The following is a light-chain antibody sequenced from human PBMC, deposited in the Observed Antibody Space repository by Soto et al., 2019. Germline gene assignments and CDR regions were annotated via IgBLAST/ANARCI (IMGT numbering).Light chain of an antibody. Sequence: QSVLTQSPSASASLGASVKLTCTLSSGHSSFAIAWHQQQPDQGPRYLMKVNSDGSHSNGDGIPDRFSGSSSGAERYLTISSLQSEDEADYYCQTWGTGIGVFGGGTKLTVL. CDR2: VNSDGSH. CDR3: QTWGTGIGV. CDR1: SGHSSFA. J-gene: IGLJ2*01. V-gene: IGLV4-69*01.